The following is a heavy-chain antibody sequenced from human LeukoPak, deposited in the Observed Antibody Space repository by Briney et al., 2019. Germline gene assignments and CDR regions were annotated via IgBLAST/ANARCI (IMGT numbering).Heavy chain of an antibody. Sequence: GGSLRLSCVASGFTFSAYAMTWVRQAPGKGLEWVSAIRSSADATYYAESVKGRFTISRDNSKNTLSLQMNSLRAEDTAMYYCASSVETSGSGWYYYYYSMDVWGQGTTVTVSS. CDR3: ASSVETSGSGWYYYYYSMDV. D-gene: IGHD6-19*01. CDR2: IRSSADAT. CDR1: GFTFSAYA. V-gene: IGHV3-23*01. J-gene: IGHJ6*02.